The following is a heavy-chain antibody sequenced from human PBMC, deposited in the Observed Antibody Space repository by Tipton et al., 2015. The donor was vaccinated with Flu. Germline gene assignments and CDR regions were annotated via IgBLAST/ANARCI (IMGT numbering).Heavy chain of an antibody. CDR3: ARHRESAYGYLFDF. CDR2: IYYNGSS. D-gene: IGHD5-18*01. CDR1: GGSMDSYF. Sequence: TLSLTCSVSGGSMDSYFWSWIRQPPGKGLEWVGYIYYNGSSNYNPSLKSRVAMSVDTSKRQFSLNLRSVTAADTAVYYCARHRESAYGYLFDFWGQGTPVTVSS. V-gene: IGHV4-59*01. J-gene: IGHJ4*02.